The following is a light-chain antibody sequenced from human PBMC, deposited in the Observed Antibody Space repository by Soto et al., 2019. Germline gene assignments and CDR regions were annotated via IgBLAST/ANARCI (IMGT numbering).Light chain of an antibody. CDR1: QTGSNSY. Sequence: IVLTQSPGTLSLSPGERATLSCRASQTGSNSYLAWYQQKSGQAPRLLIYGVSTRATGIPVRFSGSGSGTEFALTISRLEPEDFAVYICQHYGYPQWTFGPGTKVDIK. CDR2: GVS. V-gene: IGKV3-20*01. J-gene: IGKJ1*01. CDR3: QHYGYPQWT.